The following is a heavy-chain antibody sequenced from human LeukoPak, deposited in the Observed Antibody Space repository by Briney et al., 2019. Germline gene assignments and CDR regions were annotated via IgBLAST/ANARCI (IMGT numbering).Heavy chain of an antibody. Sequence: GRSLRLSCAASGFTFDDYAMRWVRQAPGKGLEWVSGISWNSGSIGYADSVKGRFTISRDNAKNSLYLQMNSLRAEDTALYYCAKDIRRRPTRTYYYYYGMDVWGQGTTVTVSS. V-gene: IGHV3-9*01. D-gene: IGHD3-10*01. CDR3: AKDIRRRPTRTYYYYYGMDV. CDR1: GFTFDDYA. J-gene: IGHJ6*02. CDR2: ISWNSGSI.